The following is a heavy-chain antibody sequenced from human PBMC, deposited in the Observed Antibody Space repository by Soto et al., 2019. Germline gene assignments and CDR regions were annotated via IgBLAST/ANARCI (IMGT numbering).Heavy chain of an antibody. CDR2: NSAHNGNT. D-gene: IGHD1-1*01. J-gene: IGHJ4*02. Sequence: QVHLVQSGAEVKKPGASVKVSCKGSGYGFTTYGITWVRQAPGQGLEWMAWNSAHNGNTNYAQKLQGRVTVTRDTSTSTADMELRSMRYDDTALYYYARGRYGDYWGQGALVNVSS. V-gene: IGHV1-18*01. CDR3: ARGRYGDY. CDR1: GYGFTTYG.